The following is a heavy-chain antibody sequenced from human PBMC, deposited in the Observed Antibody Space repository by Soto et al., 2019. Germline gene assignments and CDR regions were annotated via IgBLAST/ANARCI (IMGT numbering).Heavy chain of an antibody. Sequence: GASVKVSCKASGYTFTSYYMHWVRQAPGQGLEWMGIINPSGGSTSYAQKFQGRVTMTRDTSTSTVYMELSSLRSEDTAVYYCAREGWGIAVAGTLDYWGQGTLVTVSS. CDR2: INPSGGST. D-gene: IGHD6-19*01. J-gene: IGHJ4*02. CDR1: GYTFTSYY. V-gene: IGHV1-46*01. CDR3: AREGWGIAVAGTLDY.